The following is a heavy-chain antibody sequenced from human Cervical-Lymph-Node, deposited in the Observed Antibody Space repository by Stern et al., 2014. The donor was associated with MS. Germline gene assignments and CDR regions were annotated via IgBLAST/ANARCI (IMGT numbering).Heavy chain of an antibody. V-gene: IGHV4-59*01. CDR2: IYYSGIT. D-gene: IGHD3-16*01. Sequence: VHLVESGPGLVKPSETLSLTCTVSGASISSSYLSWIRQPPGKGPEWVAYIYYSGITNYNPSLRSRVTISVYMAKNQFSLKVTSVTAADTAVYYCAKWGTGGYGHFDYWGQGILVTVSS. J-gene: IGHJ4*02. CDR3: AKWGTGGYGHFDY. CDR1: GASISSSY.